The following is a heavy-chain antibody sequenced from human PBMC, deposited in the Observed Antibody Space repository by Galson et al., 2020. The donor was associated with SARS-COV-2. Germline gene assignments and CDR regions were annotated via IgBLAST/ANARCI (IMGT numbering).Heavy chain of an antibody. D-gene: IGHD6-19*01. CDR2: IHSSGST. J-gene: IGHJ4*02. V-gene: IGHV4-61*02. CDR3: AAGPVAGTGE. Sequence: TLSLTCAVSGGSISGTSYYWSWIRQPAGKGLEWIGRIHSSGSTNYNPSLKSRVTISIDTSKNQFSLRLSSVTAADTAVYYCAAGPVAGTGEWGQGTLVTVSA. CDR1: GGSISGTSYY.